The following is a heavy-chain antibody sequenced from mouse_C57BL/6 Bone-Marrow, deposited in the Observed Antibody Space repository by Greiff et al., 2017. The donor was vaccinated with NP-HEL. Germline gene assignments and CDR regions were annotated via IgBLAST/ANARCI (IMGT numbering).Heavy chain of an antibody. J-gene: IGHJ2*01. Sequence: VQLQQPGAELVKPGASVKLSCKASGYTFTSYWMHWVKQRPGQGLEWIGMIHPNSGSTNYNEKFKSKATLTVDKSSSTAYMQLSSLTSEDSAVYYCGPITTVVATGFDYWGQGTTLTVSS. CDR2: IHPNSGST. D-gene: IGHD1-1*01. V-gene: IGHV1-64*01. CDR1: GYTFTSYW. CDR3: GPITTVVATGFDY.